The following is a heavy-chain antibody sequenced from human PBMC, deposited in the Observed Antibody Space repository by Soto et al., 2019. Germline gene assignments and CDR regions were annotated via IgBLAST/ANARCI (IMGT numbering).Heavy chain of an antibody. CDR2: IYYSGST. CDR3: ARDSIVGVTIDAFDI. Sequence: SETLSLTCTVSGGSVSSGSYYWSWIRQPPGKGLEWIGYIYYSGSTYYNPSLKSRVTISVDTSKNQFSLKLSSVTAADTAVYYCARDSIVGVTIDAFDIWGQGTMVTVSS. D-gene: IGHD1-26*01. CDR1: GGSVSSGSYY. V-gene: IGHV4-30-4*08. J-gene: IGHJ3*02.